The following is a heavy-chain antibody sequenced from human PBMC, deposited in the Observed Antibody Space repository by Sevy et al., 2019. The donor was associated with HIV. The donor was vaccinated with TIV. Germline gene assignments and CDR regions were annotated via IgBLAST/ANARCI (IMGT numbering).Heavy chain of an antibody. V-gene: IGHV3-30*03. Sequence: GGSLRLSCAASAFTFSTYAMHWVRQAPGKGLEWVAVISYDGSHKYYADSVTGRFTISRDDSKSSLYLQMNTLRAEDTAVYYCARDAGYSVNWYPRFDPWGQGTLVTVSS. CDR3: ARDAGYSVNWYPRFDP. D-gene: IGHD6-13*01. J-gene: IGHJ5*02. CDR1: AFTFSTYA. CDR2: ISYDGSHK.